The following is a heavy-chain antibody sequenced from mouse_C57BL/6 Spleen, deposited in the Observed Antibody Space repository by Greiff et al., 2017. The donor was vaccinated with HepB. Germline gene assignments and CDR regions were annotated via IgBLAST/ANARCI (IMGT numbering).Heavy chain of an antibody. CDR3: ARSNPIYYDYDVFDY. CDR1: GYAFTNYL. D-gene: IGHD2-4*01. J-gene: IGHJ2*01. CDR2: INPGSGGT. Sequence: QVQLKQSGAELVRPGTSVKVSCKASGYAFTNYLIEWVKQRPGQGLEWIGVINPGSGGTNYNEKFKGKATLTADKSSSTAYMQLSSLTSEDSAVYFCARSNPIYYDYDVFDYWGQGTTLTVSS. V-gene: IGHV1-54*01.